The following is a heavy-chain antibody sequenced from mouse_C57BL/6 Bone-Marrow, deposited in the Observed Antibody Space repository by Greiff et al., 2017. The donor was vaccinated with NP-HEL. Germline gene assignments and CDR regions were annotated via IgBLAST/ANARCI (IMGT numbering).Heavy chain of an antibody. Sequence: VQLQQPGAELVKPGASVKLSCKASGYTFTSYWMHWVKQRPGQGLEWIGMIHPNSGSTNYNEKFKSKATLTVDKSSSTAYMQLSSLTSEDSAVYYFASFSYYGSSPYYFDYWGQGTTLTVSS. CDR1: GYTFTSYW. CDR2: IHPNSGST. CDR3: ASFSYYGSSPYYFDY. D-gene: IGHD1-1*01. V-gene: IGHV1-64*01. J-gene: IGHJ2*01.